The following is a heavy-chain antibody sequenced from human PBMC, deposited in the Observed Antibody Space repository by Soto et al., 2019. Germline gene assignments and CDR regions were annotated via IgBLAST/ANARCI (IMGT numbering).Heavy chain of an antibody. V-gene: IGHV4-34*01. CDR1: GGSFSGYY. D-gene: IGHD2-2*01. CDR2: INHSGST. J-gene: IGHJ6*03. CDR3: ARVKWPYCSSTSCQRQSIAARPRYYMDV. Sequence: KPSETLSLTCAVYGGSFSGYYWSWIRQPPGKGLEWIGEINHSGSTNYNPSLKSRVTISVDTSKNQFSLKLSSVTAADTAVYYCARVKWPYCSSTSCQRQSIAARPRYYMDVWGKGTTVTVSS.